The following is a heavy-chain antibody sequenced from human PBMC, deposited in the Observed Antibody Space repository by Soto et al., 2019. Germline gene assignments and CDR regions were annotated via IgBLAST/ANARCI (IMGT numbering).Heavy chain of an antibody. D-gene: IGHD1-20*01. V-gene: IGHV1-2*04. CDR1: GYTFTGYY. CDR3: ARAPPMGPAITGTTGYFDY. CDR2: INPNSGGT. Sequence: GASVKVSCKASGYTFTGYYIHWVRQAPGQGLEWMGWINPNSGGTNYAQKFQGWVTMTRDTSISTAYMELSRLRSDDTAVYYCARAPPMGPAITGTTGYFDYWGQGTLVTVSS. J-gene: IGHJ4*02.